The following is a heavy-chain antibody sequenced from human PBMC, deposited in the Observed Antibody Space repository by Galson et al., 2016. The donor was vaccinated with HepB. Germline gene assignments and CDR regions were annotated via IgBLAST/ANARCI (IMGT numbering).Heavy chain of an antibody. D-gene: IGHD2-15*01. CDR2: TYHTSNWYS. CDR3: ARGHLVVPFSFYFDY. CDR1: GDSVSSKSAA. Sequence: CAISGDSVSSKSAAWNWIRHSPSRGLEWLGRTYHTSNWYSDYAVSVKSRITINPDTSKNQFSLQLNSVTLEDTAVYYCARGHLVVPFSFYFDYWGQGSQVTVSS. V-gene: IGHV6-1*01. J-gene: IGHJ4*02.